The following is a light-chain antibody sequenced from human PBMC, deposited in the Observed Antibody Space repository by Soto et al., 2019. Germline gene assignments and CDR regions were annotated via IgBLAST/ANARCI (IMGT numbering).Light chain of an antibody. CDR2: SNN. CDR3: AAWDDSLNGPYV. J-gene: IGLJ1*01. V-gene: IGLV1-44*01. Sequence: QSVLTQPPSASGTPGQRVTISCSGSSSNIGSNTVNWYQQLPGTAPKLFIYSNNQRPSGVPDRFSGSKSGTSASLAISGLQSADEADYYCAAWDDSLNGPYVFGTGTKVTV. CDR1: SSNIGSNT.